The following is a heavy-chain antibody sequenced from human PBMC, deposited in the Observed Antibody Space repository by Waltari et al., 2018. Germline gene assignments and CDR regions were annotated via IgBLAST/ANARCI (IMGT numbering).Heavy chain of an antibody. CDR2: IYPDGTS. Sequence: QVQLQESGPGLVEPSGTLFLPRTVPGGAISGSGYYWGWPRQTPGKGLEWIASIYPDGTSYYTPSLKSRVTISVDTSENKFSLKLNSVTAADTAIYYCARPGSSSPYYWFNPWGQGILVTVSS. J-gene: IGHJ5*02. CDR1: GGAISGSGYY. D-gene: IGHD2-2*01. CDR3: ARPGSSSPYYWFNP. V-gene: IGHV4-39*01.